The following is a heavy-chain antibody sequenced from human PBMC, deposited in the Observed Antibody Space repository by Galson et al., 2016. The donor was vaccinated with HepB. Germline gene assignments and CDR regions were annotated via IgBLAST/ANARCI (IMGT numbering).Heavy chain of an antibody. CDR1: GYTFTGYY. J-gene: IGHJ5*02. CDR2: INPNSGGT. D-gene: IGHD3-22*01. CDR3: ARGGTSITMIVVVNGWFDP. Sequence: SVKVSCKASGYTFTGYYIHWVRQAPGQGLEWMGWINPNSGGTNYAQKFQGRVTMTRDTSISTAYMELSRLRSDDTAVYYCARGGTSITMIVVVNGWFDPWGQGTLVTVSS. V-gene: IGHV1-2*02.